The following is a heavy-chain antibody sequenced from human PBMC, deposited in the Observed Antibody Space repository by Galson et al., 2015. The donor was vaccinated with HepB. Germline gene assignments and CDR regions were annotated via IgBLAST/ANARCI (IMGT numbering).Heavy chain of an antibody. CDR1: GYTFTSYY. D-gene: IGHD3/OR15-3a*01. CDR2: INPSGGST. J-gene: IGHJ5*02. V-gene: IGHV1-46*01. Sequence: SVKVSCKASGYTFTSYYMHWVRQAPGQGLEWMGIINPSGGSTSYAQKFQGRVTMTRDTSTSTVYMELSSLRSEDTAVYYCARGDDDLGVVETNSFDPWGQGTLVTVSS. CDR3: ARGDDDLGVVETNSFDP.